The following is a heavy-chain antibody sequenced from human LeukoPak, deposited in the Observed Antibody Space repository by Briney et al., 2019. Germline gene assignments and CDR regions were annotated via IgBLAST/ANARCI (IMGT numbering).Heavy chain of an antibody. CDR1: GFSFRTHG. CDR3: AKDGGNRGYSFGQGGDYFYYMDV. V-gene: IGHV3-30*02. CDR2: IRYDGSNE. J-gene: IGHJ6*03. Sequence: GGSLRLYCSASGFSFRTHGMSWVRQAPGKGLEWVVLIRYDGSNEYYVDSVKGRFTISRDNSKNTLYLQMNSLKPEDTAVYYCAKDGGNRGYSFGQGGDYFYYMDVWGKGTTVTVSS. D-gene: IGHD5-18*01.